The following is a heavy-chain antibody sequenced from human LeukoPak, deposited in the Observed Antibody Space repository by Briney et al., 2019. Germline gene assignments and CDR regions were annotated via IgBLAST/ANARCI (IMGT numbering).Heavy chain of an antibody. V-gene: IGHV1-18*01. CDR3: ARDFSVAIFGVVPFDY. J-gene: IGHJ4*02. Sequence: ASVKVSCKASGYTFTSYGISWVRQAPGQGLEWMGWISAYNGNTNYAQKLQGRVTVTTDTSTSTAYMELRSLRSDDTAVYYCARDFSVAIFGVVPFDYWGQGTLVTVSS. D-gene: IGHD3-3*01. CDR2: ISAYNGNT. CDR1: GYTFTSYG.